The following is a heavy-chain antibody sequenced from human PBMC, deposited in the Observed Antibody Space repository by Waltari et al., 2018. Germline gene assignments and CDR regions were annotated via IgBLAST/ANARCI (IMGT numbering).Heavy chain of an antibody. CDR3: ATDGRRTNVLRFVEWKHRNAFDI. CDR1: GYTFTYYY. J-gene: IGHJ3*02. CDR2: VDPEDGET. D-gene: IGHD3-3*01. V-gene: IGHV1-69-2*01. Sequence: EVQLLQSGAEVKKPGATVKISCEASGYTFTYYYMHLVQPAPGKGLEWMGRVDPEDGETIYAEKFQGRVTRTADTSTDTAYMELSSLRSEDTAVYYCATDGRRTNVLRFVEWKHRNAFDIWGQGTMVTVSS.